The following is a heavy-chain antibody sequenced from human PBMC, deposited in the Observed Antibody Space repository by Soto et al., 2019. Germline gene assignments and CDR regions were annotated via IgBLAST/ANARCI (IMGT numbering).Heavy chain of an antibody. V-gene: IGHV4-31*03. D-gene: IGHD4-17*01. J-gene: IGHJ4*02. CDR3: ARQEYGDYVFLDY. CDR1: GVSISNDVYY. Sequence: LSLTCTVSGVSISNDVYYWTWIRQYPGKGLEWVGYIYYTGSTYYNPSLTSRVMMSLDTSKNQFSLKLTSVTAADTAVYYCARQEYGDYVFLDYWGQGTLVTVSS. CDR2: IYYTGST.